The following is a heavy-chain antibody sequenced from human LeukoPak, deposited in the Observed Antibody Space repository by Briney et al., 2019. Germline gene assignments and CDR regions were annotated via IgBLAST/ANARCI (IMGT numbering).Heavy chain of an antibody. D-gene: IGHD3-10*01. Sequence: PGGSLRLSWAASGFTFSSYGMHWVRQAPGKGLEWVAFIRYDGSNKYYADSVKGRFTISRDNSKNTLYLQMNSLRAEDTAVYYCAKATPTSYYYGSGSPDYWGQGTLVTVSS. CDR3: AKATPTSYYYGSGSPDY. V-gene: IGHV3-30*02. CDR2: IRYDGSNK. CDR1: GFTFSSYG. J-gene: IGHJ4*02.